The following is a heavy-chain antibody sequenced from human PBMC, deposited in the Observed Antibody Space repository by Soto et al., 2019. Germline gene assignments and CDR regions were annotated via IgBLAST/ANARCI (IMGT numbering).Heavy chain of an antibody. V-gene: IGHV1-8*01. CDR2: MNPNSGNT. CDR3: ARTVTAFFQDYYYSYMYV. CDR1: GYTFTSYD. Sequence: QVQLVQSGAEVKKPGASVKVSCKASGYTFTSYDINWVRKATGQGLEWMGWMNPNSGNTGYAQKFQGRDTMTRNTAISTAYMDLSSLSYEDTAVYYCARTVTAFFQDYYYSYMYVWGKGTTVTFSS. D-gene: IGHD2-21*02. J-gene: IGHJ6*03.